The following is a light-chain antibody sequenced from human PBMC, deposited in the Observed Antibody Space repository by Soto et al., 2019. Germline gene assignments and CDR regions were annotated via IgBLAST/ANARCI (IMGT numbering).Light chain of an antibody. CDR3: QHYNSYSEA. J-gene: IGKJ1*01. CDR1: QSISSY. V-gene: IGKV1-39*01. Sequence: DIQMTQSPSSLSASVGDRVTITCRASQSISSYLNWYQQKPGKAPKLLIYAASSLQGGVPARFSGSGSGTEFTLTISSLQPDDFATYYCQHYNSYSEAFGQGTKVDIK. CDR2: AAS.